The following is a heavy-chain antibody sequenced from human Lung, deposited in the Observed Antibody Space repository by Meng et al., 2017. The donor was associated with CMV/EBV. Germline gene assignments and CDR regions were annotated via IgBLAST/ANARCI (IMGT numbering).Heavy chain of an antibody. D-gene: IGHD5-18*01. CDR1: GFTFDDYG. CDR3: ARGAGTAMALAGY. Sequence: GESLKISCAASGFTFDDYGMSWVRQAPGKGLEWVSSINWNGSSTGYAVSVKGRFTISRENAKNSLYLEMNSLRAEDTALYLCARGAGTAMALAGYWGQGTVVTVSS. CDR2: INWNGSST. V-gene: IGHV3-20*01. J-gene: IGHJ4*02.